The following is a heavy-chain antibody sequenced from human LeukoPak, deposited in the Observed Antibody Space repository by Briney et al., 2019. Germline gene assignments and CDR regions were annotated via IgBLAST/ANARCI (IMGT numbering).Heavy chain of an antibody. Sequence: GGSLRLSWAASGFTFSSYAMHWVRQAPGKGLEWVAVISYDGSNKYYADSVKGRFTISRDNSKNTLYLQMNSLRAEDTAVYYCARDPSPHIVVVTAILAPYYGMDVWGQGTTVTVSS. CDR3: ARDPSPHIVVVTAILAPYYGMDV. V-gene: IGHV3-30-3*01. CDR2: ISYDGSNK. D-gene: IGHD2-21*02. CDR1: GFTFSSYA. J-gene: IGHJ6*02.